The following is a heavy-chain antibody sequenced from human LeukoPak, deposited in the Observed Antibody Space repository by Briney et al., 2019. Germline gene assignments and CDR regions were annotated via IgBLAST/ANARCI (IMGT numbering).Heavy chain of an antibody. D-gene: IGHD1-26*01. CDR2: IRDRANSYTT. CDR1: GVTFSDHY. J-gene: IGHJ3*02. CDR3: ATRPPSGIVVFDM. Sequence: GGSLRLSCAASGVTFSDHYMEWVRQAPGKGLEWVGRIRDRANSYTTEYAASVKGRFTISRDDSKNSLYLQMNSLKIDVTAMYYCATRPPSGIVVFDMWGRETMLTVSS. V-gene: IGHV3-72*01.